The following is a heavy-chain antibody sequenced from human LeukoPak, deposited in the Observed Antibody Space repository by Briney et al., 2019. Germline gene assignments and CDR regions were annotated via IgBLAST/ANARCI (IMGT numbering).Heavy chain of an antibody. D-gene: IGHD2-2*01. V-gene: IGHV4-34*01. CDR3: ARSPPGYCSSTSCFQGWFDP. CDR1: GGSFSGYY. J-gene: IGHJ5*02. CDR2: INHSGST. Sequence: PSETLSLTCAVYGGSFSGYYWSWIRQPPGKGLEWIGEINHSGSTNYNPSLKSRVTISVDTSKNQFSLKLSSVTAADTAVCYCARSPPGYCSSTSCFQGWFDPWGQGTLVTVSS.